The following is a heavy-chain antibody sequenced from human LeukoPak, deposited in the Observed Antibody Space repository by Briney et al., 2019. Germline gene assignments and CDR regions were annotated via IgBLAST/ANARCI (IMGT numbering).Heavy chain of an antibody. D-gene: IGHD3-22*01. CDR3: ARHDASSGYYYVYYFDY. Sequence: SGTLSLTCAVSGGSISSSNWWSWVRQPPGKGLEWIGTIYYTGRTYYNPSLKSRVTISVDTSKSQFSLKLTSVTAADTAVYYCARHDASSGYYYVYYFDYWGQGTLVTVSS. CDR1: GGSISSSNW. J-gene: IGHJ4*02. CDR2: IYYTGRT. V-gene: IGHV4-4*02.